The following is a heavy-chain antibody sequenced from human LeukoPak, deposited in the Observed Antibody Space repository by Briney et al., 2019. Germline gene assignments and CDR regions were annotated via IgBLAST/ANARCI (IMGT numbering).Heavy chain of an antibody. J-gene: IGHJ4*02. Sequence: SETLSLTCAVSGGSINSYYWTWIRQPPGKGLEWIGYIYYSGSTNYNPSLKSRVTIAVDTSKNQFSLKLSSVPAADTAVYYCASFGRRDGYNPYYFDYWGQGSLVTVSS. D-gene: IGHD5-24*01. CDR2: IYYSGST. CDR3: ASFGRRDGYNPYYFDY. V-gene: IGHV4-59*08. CDR1: GGSINSYY.